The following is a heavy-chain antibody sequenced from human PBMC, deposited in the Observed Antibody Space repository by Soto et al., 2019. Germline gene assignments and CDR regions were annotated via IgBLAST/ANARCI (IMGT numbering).Heavy chain of an antibody. CDR3: ESLPPRLVVMTTEIPS. CDR1: GTSISSTFW. D-gene: IGHD1-1*01. CDR2: GYHTGTT. V-gene: IGHV4-4*02. Sequence: QVHLRESGPRPVRPSGTLSLTCAVSGTSISSTFWWTWVRQPPGKGLEWIGEGYHTGTTKYNPSPXNXTXIXXSKSNTQCTLELRAATASDTAVYDCESLPPRLVVMTTEIPSWGQGTTVTVSS. J-gene: IGHJ5*02.